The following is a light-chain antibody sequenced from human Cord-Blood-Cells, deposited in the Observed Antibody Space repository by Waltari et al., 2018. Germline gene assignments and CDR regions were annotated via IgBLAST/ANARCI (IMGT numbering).Light chain of an antibody. V-gene: IGLV2-11*01. CDR3: CSYAGSYTPHVV. CDR2: EVS. J-gene: IGLJ2*01. Sequence: QSALTQPRSVSGSPGQSVTISCTGTSSDVGGYNYVSWYQQHPGKAPKLMIYEVSKRPSGVPDRFSGSKSGNTASLTISGLQAEDEADYYCCSYAGSYTPHVVFGGGTKLTVL. CDR1: SSDVGGYNY.